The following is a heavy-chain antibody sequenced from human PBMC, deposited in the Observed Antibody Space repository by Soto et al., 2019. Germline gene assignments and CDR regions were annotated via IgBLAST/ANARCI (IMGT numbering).Heavy chain of an antibody. Sequence: EVQLVESGGGLVKPGGSLRLSCAASGFTFSSYSMNWVRQAPGKGLEWVSSISSSSYIYYADSVKGRFTISRDNAKNSLYLQMNSLRAEDTAVYYCARASNYDFWSGPYYYYGMDVWGQGTTVTVSS. CDR2: ISSSSYI. CDR1: GFTFSSYS. D-gene: IGHD3-3*01. J-gene: IGHJ6*02. CDR3: ARASNYDFWSGPYYYYGMDV. V-gene: IGHV3-21*01.